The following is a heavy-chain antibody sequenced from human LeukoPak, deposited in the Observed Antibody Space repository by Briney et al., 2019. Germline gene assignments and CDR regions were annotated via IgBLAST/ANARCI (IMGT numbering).Heavy chain of an antibody. V-gene: IGHV3-7*01. CDR1: GFTFSSYW. Sequence: GGSLRLSCAASGFTFSSYWMSWVRQAPGKGLEWVANIKQDGSEKYYVDSVKGRFTISRDNAKNSLYLQMNSLRAEDTAVYYCARVDDGYNYVWWFDPWGQGTLVIVSS. CDR3: ARVDDGYNYVWWFDP. D-gene: IGHD5-24*01. CDR2: IKQDGSEK. J-gene: IGHJ5*02.